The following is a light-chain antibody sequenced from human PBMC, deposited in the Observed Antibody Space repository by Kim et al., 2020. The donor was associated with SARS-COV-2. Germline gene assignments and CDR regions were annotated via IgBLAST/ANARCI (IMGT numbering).Light chain of an antibody. J-gene: IGKJ5*01. V-gene: IGKV3-11*01. Sequence: EIVLTQSPATLSLSPGERVTLSCRASQSISSYLAWYQQKPGQAPRLLIYDTSNRASGIPARFSGSGSGTDFTLTISSLEPEDFAVYYCQQRSDWPITFGQGTRLEFK. CDR3: QQRSDWPIT. CDR2: DTS. CDR1: QSISSY.